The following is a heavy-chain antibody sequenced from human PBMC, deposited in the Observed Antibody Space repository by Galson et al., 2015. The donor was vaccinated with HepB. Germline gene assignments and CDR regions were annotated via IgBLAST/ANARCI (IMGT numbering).Heavy chain of an antibody. J-gene: IGHJ4*02. CDR2: IYYSGST. CDR3: ARHLFPDTAMDPPHYYFDY. V-gene: IGHV4-39*01. D-gene: IGHD5-18*01. Sequence: LSLTCTVSGGSISSSSYYWGWIRQPPGKGLEWIGSIYYSGSTYYNPSLKSRVTISVDTSKNQFSLKLSSVTAADTAVYYCARHLFPDTAMDPPHYYFDYWGQGTLVTVSS. CDR1: GGSISSSSYY.